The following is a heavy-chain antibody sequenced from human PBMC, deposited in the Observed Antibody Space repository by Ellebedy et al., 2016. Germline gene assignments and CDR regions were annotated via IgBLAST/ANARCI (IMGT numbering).Heavy chain of an antibody. J-gene: IGHJ4*02. D-gene: IGHD3-3*01. CDR2: ISGSGGST. Sequence: GGSLRLSXAASGFTFSSYAMSWVRQAPGKGLEWVSAISGSGGSTYYADSVKGRFTISRDNSKNTLYLQMNSLRAEDTAVYYCAKADTIFGVVIDYWGQGTLVTVSS. CDR1: GFTFSSYA. CDR3: AKADTIFGVVIDY. V-gene: IGHV3-23*01.